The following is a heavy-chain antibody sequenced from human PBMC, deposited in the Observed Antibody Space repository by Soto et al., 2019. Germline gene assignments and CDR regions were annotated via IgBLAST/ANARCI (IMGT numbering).Heavy chain of an antibody. Sequence: PGGSLRLSCAASGFTVSSNYMSWVRQAPGKGLEWVSVIYSGGGTYYADSVKGRFTISRDNSKNTLYLQMNSLRVADTAVYYCARDPPPYTLTLGYWGLGTLVTVSS. CDR1: GFTVSSNY. CDR3: ARDPPPYTLTLGY. V-gene: IGHV3-66*01. CDR2: IYSGGGT. D-gene: IGHD3-16*01. J-gene: IGHJ4*02.